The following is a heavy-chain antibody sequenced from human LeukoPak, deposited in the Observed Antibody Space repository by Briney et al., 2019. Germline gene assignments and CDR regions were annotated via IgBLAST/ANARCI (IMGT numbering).Heavy chain of an antibody. CDR3: ARDSLWFGELHHDY. D-gene: IGHD3-10*01. Sequence: ASVKVSCKASGYTFTIYGISWVRQAPGQGLEWMGWISAYNGNTNYAQKLQGRVTMTTDTSTSTAYMELRSLRSDDTAVYYCARDSLWFGELHHDYWGQGTLVTVSS. CDR1: GYTFTIYG. V-gene: IGHV1-18*04. J-gene: IGHJ4*02. CDR2: ISAYNGNT.